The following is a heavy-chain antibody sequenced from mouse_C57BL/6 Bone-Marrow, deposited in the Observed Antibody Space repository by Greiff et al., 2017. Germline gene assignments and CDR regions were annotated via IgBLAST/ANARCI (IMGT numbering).Heavy chain of an antibody. Sequence: EVQLQQSGPELVKPGASVKISCKASGYSFTGYYMNWVKQSPEKSLEWIGEINPSTGGTTYNQKFKAKATLTVDKSSSTAYMQLKSLTSEDSAVYYCARWTGWYFDVGGTGTTVTVSS. V-gene: IGHV1-42*01. CDR2: INPSTGGT. CDR1: GYSFTGYY. CDR3: ARWTGWYFDV. J-gene: IGHJ1*03.